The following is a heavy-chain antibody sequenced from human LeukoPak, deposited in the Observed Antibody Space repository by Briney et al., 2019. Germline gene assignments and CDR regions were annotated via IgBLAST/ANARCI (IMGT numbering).Heavy chain of an antibody. CDR2: ISYDGSNK. CDR1: GFTFSSYG. J-gene: IGHJ4*02. D-gene: IGHD6-19*01. V-gene: IGHV3-30*03. CDR3: ARSSSGLPNF. Sequence: GGSLRLSCAASGFTFSSYGMHWVRQAPGKGLEWVAVISYDGSNKYYADSVKGRFTISRDNSKNTLYLQMNSLRAEDTAVYYCARSSSGLPNFWGQGTLVTVSS.